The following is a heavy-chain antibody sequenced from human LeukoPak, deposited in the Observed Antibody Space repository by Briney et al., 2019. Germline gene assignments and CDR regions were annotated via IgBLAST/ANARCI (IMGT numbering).Heavy chain of an antibody. CDR3: ARRGSSSSGYYYYYMDV. J-gene: IGHJ6*03. CDR1: GYTFTSYG. V-gene: IGHV1-18*01. CDR2: ISAYNGNT. Sequence: VASVKVSCKASGYTFTSYGISWVRQAPGQGLEWMGWISAYNGNTNYAQKLQGRVTMTTDTSTSTAYMELRSLRSDDTAVYYCARRGSSSSGYYYYYMDVWGKGTTVTVSS. D-gene: IGHD6-6*01.